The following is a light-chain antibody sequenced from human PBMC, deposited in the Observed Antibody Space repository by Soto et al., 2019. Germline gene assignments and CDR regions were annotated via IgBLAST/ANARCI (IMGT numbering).Light chain of an antibody. Sequence: QSALTQPRSVSGSPGQSVTISCTGTSSDVGGYDRVSWYQQRPGKAPKLMIYDVTRRPSGVPDRFSGSKSGNTAALTISGLQADDEGDYYCSSFAPTFSWVFGGGTKLTVL. CDR1: SSDVGGYDR. J-gene: IGLJ3*02. V-gene: IGLV2-11*01. CDR2: DVT. CDR3: SSFAPTFSWV.